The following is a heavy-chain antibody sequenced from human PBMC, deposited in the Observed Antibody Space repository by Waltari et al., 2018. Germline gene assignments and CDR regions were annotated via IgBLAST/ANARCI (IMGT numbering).Heavy chain of an antibody. V-gene: IGHV3-49*04. J-gene: IGHJ4*02. CDR3: TKGTYFFDY. CDR1: GFTFGDYA. CDR2: IRSKPYGGTT. Sequence: EVQLVESGGGLVQPGRSLRLSCTASGFTFGDYAMSWVRQAPGKGLGWVGFIRSKPYGGTTEYAAAVKGRFTISRDDSKSIAYLQMNSLKTEDTAVYYCTKGTYFFDYWGQGTLVTVSS.